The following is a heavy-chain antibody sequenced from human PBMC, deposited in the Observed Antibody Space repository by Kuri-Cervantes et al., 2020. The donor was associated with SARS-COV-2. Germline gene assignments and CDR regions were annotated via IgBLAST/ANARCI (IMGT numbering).Heavy chain of an antibody. Sequence: GGSLRLSCAASGFTFDDYAMSWVRQAPGKGLEWVGFIRSKAYGGTTEYAASVKGRFTISRDDSKSIAYLQMNSLKTEDTAVYYCTKDDFWSGYSDYWGQGTLVTVSS. CDR3: TKDDFWSGYSDY. V-gene: IGHV3-49*04. J-gene: IGHJ4*02. D-gene: IGHD3-3*01. CDR1: GFTFDDYA. CDR2: IRSKAYGGTT.